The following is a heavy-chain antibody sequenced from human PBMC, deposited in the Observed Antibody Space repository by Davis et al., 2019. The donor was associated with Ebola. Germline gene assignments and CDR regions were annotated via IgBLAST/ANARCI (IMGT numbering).Heavy chain of an antibody. Sequence: PGGSLRLSCAASGFTFSSYAMSWVRQAPGKGLEWVSAISGSGGSTYYADSVKGRFTISRDNSKNTLYLQMNSLRAEDTDVYYCAKTGVVPAVNYYYGMDVWGQGTTVTVSS. J-gene: IGHJ6*02. D-gene: IGHD2-2*01. V-gene: IGHV3-23*01. CDR1: GFTFSSYA. CDR2: ISGSGGST. CDR3: AKTGVVPAVNYYYGMDV.